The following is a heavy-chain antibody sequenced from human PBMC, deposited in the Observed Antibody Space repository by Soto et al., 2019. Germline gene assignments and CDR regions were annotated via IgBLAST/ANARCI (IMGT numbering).Heavy chain of an antibody. J-gene: IGHJ6*02. CDR1: GFTFSSYG. D-gene: IGHD6-6*01. CDR3: AKDFLIAARRRGLYSGMDV. V-gene: IGHV3-30*18. CDR2: ISYDGSNK. Sequence: PGGSLRLSCAASGFTFSSYGMHWVRQAPGKGLEWVAVISYDGSNKYYADSVKGRFTISRDNSKNTLYLQMNSLRAEDTAVYYGAKDFLIAARRRGLYSGMDVWGQGTTVTFYS.